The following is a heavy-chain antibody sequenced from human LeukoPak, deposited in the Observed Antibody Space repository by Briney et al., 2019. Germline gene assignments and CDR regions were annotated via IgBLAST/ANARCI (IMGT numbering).Heavy chain of an antibody. J-gene: IGHJ4*02. CDR3: ARDFSSSWYAFDY. V-gene: IGHV4-61*01. CDR2: IYYSGST. D-gene: IGHD6-13*01. CDR1: GGSVSSGSYY. Sequence: SETLSLTCTVSGGSVSSGSYYWSWIRHPPGKGLEWIGYIYYSGSTNYNSSLKSRVTISVDTSKNQFSLKLSSVTAADTAVYYCARDFSSSWYAFDYWGQGILVTVSS.